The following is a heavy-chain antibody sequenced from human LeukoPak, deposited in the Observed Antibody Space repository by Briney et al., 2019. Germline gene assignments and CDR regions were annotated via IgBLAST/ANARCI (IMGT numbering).Heavy chain of an antibody. V-gene: IGHV4-34*01. CDR2: INRRGPT. CDR3: ARTTEGGYTYDYFYYYYTDV. J-gene: IGHJ6*03. Sequence: SETLSLTCPIYGGSFSGYHWTWIRQPPGKGLEWIGEINRRGPTNYNPALQSRVTISVDTSKNQFSLKLNSVTAADTAVYYCARTTEGGYTYDYFYYYYTDVWGKGTTVTISS. D-gene: IGHD5-18*01. CDR1: GGSFSGYH.